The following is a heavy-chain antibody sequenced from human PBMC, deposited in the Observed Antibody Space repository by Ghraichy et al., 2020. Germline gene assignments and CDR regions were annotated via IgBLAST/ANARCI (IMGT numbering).Heavy chain of an antibody. CDR3: TKDLGTTDWWGWFDT. CDR1: GFTFSNYG. V-gene: IGHV3-23*01. Sequence: GESLNISCAASGFTFSNYGMNWVRQAPGKGLEWVSFMSNDGLKTRFADSVKGRFTVSRDNSQNTLYLHMIDLKAEDAALYYCTKDLGTTDWWGWFDTWGQGTRVTVSS. J-gene: IGHJ5*02. CDR2: MSNDGLKT. D-gene: IGHD1-14*01.